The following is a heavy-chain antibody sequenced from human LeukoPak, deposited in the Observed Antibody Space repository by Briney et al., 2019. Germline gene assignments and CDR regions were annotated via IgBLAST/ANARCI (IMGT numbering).Heavy chain of an antibody. CDR1: GGSISSSSYY. J-gene: IGHJ4*02. CDR3: ARHRWQWLPRGGYYFDY. V-gene: IGHV4-39*01. Sequence: SETLSLTCTVSGGSISSSSYYWGWIRQPPGKGLEWIGSIYYSGSTYYNPSLKTRVTISVDTSKNQFSLKLSSVTAADTAVYYCARHRWQWLPRGGYYFDYWGQGTLVTVSS. CDR2: IYYSGST. D-gene: IGHD6-19*01.